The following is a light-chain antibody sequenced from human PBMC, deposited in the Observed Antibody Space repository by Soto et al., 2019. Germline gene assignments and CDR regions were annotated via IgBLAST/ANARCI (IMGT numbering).Light chain of an antibody. CDR3: QQSGSFPIT. J-gene: IGKJ5*01. CDR2: GAS. CDR1: QDIGSW. Sequence: DIQMTQSPSSVSASVGDRVTITCRASQDIGSWLAWYQQKPGKAPDLLIYGASSLQSGVPSRFYGSGSGTDFTLTIRSLQPEDFATYYCQQSGSFPITFGQGTRLEIK. V-gene: IGKV1-12*01.